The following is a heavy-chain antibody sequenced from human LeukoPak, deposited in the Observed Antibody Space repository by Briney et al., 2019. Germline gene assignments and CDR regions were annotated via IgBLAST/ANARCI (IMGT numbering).Heavy chain of an antibody. V-gene: IGHV3-23*01. CDR1: GFTFSSSA. J-gene: IGHJ4*02. CDR3: ANEAVARGY. CDR2: ITGGGGGT. D-gene: IGHD6-19*01. Sequence: GGSLRLSCAASGFTFSSSAMSWVRQAPGKGLEWVSTITGGGGGTFYADSVKGRVTISRDNSKNTLYLQMNSLRAEDTAVYYCANEAVARGYWGQGTLVTVSS.